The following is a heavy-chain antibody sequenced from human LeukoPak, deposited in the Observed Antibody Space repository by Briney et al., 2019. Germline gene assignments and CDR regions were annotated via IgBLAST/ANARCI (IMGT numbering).Heavy chain of an antibody. CDR1: GFTVSSNH. CDR2: IYSGGGT. CDR3: ARSIGKSFDY. D-gene: IGHD3-10*01. V-gene: IGHV3-53*01. Sequence: GGSLRLSCAASGFTVSSNHMSWVRQAPGKGLEWVSVIYSGGGTYYADSVKGRFTISRDNSKNTVYLQMITLRAEDTAVYYCARSIGKSFDYWGQGTLVTVSS. J-gene: IGHJ4*02.